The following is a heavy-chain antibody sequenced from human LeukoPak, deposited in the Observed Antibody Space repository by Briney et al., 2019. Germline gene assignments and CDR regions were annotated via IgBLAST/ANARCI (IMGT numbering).Heavy chain of an antibody. V-gene: IGHV4-4*02. D-gene: IGHD3-10*01. CDR1: GGSISSSNW. CDR3: ARHAPGITKEFDP. J-gene: IGHJ5*02. Sequence: SETLSLTCAVSGGSISSSNWWSWVRQPPGKGLEWIGEIYHSGSTNYNPSLKGRVTISVDTSKNQFSLKLSSVTAADTAVYYCARHAPGITKEFDPWGQGTLVTVSS. CDR2: IYHSGST.